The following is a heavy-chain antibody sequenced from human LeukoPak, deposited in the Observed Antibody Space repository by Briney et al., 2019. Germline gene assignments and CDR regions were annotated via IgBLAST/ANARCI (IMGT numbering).Heavy chain of an antibody. J-gene: IGHJ4*02. V-gene: IGHV3-74*01. Sequence: GGSLRLSCVASGFTFSNYWIHWVRQAPGKGLVWVSRTNNDGSSTTYADFVRGRFTSSRDNAKNTLYLQMDSLRAEDTAVYYCTRSVFPYYFDCWGQGTLVTVSS. CDR2: TNNDGSST. CDR3: TRSVFPYYFDC. CDR1: GFTFSNYW. D-gene: IGHD3-10*02.